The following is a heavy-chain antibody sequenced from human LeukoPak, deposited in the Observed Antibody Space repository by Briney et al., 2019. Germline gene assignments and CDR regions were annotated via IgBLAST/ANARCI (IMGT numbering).Heavy chain of an antibody. D-gene: IGHD3-9*01. V-gene: IGHV4-59*01. CDR2: IYYSGST. CDR3: ARVGYFDWLLSRYYGMGV. CDR1: GGSISSYY. J-gene: IGHJ6*02. Sequence: ETLSLTCTVSGGSISSYYWSWIRQPPGKGLEWIGYIYYSGSTNYNPSLKSRVTISVDTSKNQFSLKLSSVTAADTAVYYCARVGYFDWLLSRYYGMGVWGQGTTVTVSS.